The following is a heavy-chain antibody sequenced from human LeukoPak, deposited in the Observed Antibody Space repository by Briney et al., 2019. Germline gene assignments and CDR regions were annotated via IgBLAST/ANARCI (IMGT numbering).Heavy chain of an antibody. CDR3: ARVEMATAY. CDR1: GGSISSSSYY. D-gene: IGHD5-24*01. V-gene: IGHV4-39*01. CDR2: IYYSGST. J-gene: IGHJ4*02. Sequence: PSETLSLTCTVSGGSISSSSYYWGWIRQPPGKGLEWIGSIYYSGSTYYNPSLKSRVTISVDTSKNQFSLKLSSVTAADTAVYYCARVEMATAYWDQGTLVTVSS.